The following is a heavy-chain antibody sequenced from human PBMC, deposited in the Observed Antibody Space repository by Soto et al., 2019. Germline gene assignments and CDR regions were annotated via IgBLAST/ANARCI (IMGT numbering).Heavy chain of an antibody. Sequence: GGSLRLSCAASGFNFSSYAMHWVRQAPGKGLEWVAVISYDGGKKYYADSVKGRFTISRDNSQNTLYVEMTSLSAEDTAVYYCAREGQPAAGTTPHNWGPGTLVTVSS. D-gene: IGHD6-13*01. V-gene: IGHV3-30*04. CDR2: ISYDGGKK. J-gene: IGHJ4*02. CDR1: GFNFSSYA. CDR3: AREGQPAAGTTPHN.